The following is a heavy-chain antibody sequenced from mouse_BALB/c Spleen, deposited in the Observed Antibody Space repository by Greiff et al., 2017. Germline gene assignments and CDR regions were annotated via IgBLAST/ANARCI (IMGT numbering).Heavy chain of an antibody. J-gene: IGHJ3*01. V-gene: IGHV5-6-3*01. CDR3: ARGGGNSPFAY. Sequence: EVQGVESGGGLVQPGGSLKLSCAASGFTFSSYGMSWVRQTPDKRLELVATINSNGGSTYYPDSVKGRFTISRDNAKNTLYLQMSSLKSEDTAMYYCARGGGNSPFAYWGQGTLVTVSA. CDR2: INSNGGST. D-gene: IGHD2-1*01. CDR1: GFTFSSYG.